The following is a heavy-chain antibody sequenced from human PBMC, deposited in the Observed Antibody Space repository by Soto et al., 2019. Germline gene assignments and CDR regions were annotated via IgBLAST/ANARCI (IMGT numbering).Heavy chain of an antibody. V-gene: IGHV3-48*02. Sequence: VQLVESGGGLVSPGGSLTLSCVGSGFRFSDHSMHWVRRAPGTGLQWLSYISSSGDRIHYADSVRGRFTVSRDNAKHSLFLRMNSLRDDDTAMYYCARLPKGSFVTAWGQGTLVTVSS. CDR1: GFRFSDHS. D-gene: IGHD2-21*02. CDR3: ARLPKGSFVTA. CDR2: ISSSGDRI. J-gene: IGHJ4*02.